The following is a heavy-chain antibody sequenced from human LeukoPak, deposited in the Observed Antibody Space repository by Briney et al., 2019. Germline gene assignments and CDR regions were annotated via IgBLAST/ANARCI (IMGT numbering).Heavy chain of an antibody. CDR2: IKQDGSEK. CDR1: GFTFSSYW. J-gene: IGHJ6*03. CDR3: ARTDTAMVTPYYYYYMDV. V-gene: IGHV3-7*01. D-gene: IGHD5-18*01. Sequence: GGSLRLSCAASGFTFSSYWMSWVRQAPGKGLEWVANIKQDGSEKYYVDSVKGRFTISRDNAKNSLYLQMNSLRAEDTAVYYCARTDTAMVTPYYYYYMDVWGKGTTVTVSS.